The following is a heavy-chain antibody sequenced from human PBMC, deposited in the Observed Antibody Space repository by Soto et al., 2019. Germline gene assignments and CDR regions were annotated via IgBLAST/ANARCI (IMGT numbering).Heavy chain of an antibody. V-gene: IGHV1-2*02. CDR3: AREGPNWNDEAYGMDV. D-gene: IGHD1-20*01. J-gene: IGHJ6*02. CDR2: INPNSGGT. Sequence: GASVKVSCNASGYTFTGYYMHWVRQAPGQGLEWMGWINPNSGGTNYAQKFQGRVTMTRDTSISTAYMELSRLRSDDTAVYYCAREGPNWNDEAYGMDVWGQGTTVTVSS. CDR1: GYTFTGYY.